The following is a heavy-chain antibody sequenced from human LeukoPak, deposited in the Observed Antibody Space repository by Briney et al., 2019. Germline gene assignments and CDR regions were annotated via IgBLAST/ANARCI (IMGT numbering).Heavy chain of an antibody. CDR1: GFTFSSYA. Sequence: GGSLRLSCAASGFTFSSYAMSWVRQAPGKGLEWVSAISGSGGSTYYADSVKGRYTISRDNSKNTLYLQMNSLRAEDTAVYYCAKDSYVWGSYRYWFDYWGQGTLVTASS. CDR2: ISGSGGST. J-gene: IGHJ4*02. V-gene: IGHV3-23*01. D-gene: IGHD3-16*02. CDR3: AKDSYVWGSYRYWFDY.